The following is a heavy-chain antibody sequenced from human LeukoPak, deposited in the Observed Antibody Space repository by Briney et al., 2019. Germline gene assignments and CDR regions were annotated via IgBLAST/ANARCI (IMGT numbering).Heavy chain of an antibody. D-gene: IGHD2-15*01. CDR1: GYSISSGYY. J-gene: IGHJ3*02. CDR2: IYHSGST. CDR3: ARVLGYCSGGSCYPDAFDI. V-gene: IGHV4-38-2*02. Sequence: PSETLSLTCTVSGYSISSGYYWGWIRQPPGKGLGWIGSIYHSGSTYYNPSLKSRVTISVDTSKNQFSLKLSSVTAADTAVYYCARVLGYCSGGSCYPDAFDIWGQGTMVTVSS.